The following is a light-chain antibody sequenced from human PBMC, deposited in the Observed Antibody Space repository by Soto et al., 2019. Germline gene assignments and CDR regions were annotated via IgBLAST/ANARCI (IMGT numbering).Light chain of an antibody. CDR2: DTS. J-gene: IGKJ4*01. Sequence: EVVMTQSPVTLSVSPGDRATLSCRASQSVRNNLAWYQQKPGQAPRLLIFDTSARATDIPVRFTGGGSGTEFTLTISSLQSEDSAVYYCQQYKTWPLTFGGGTMVEIK. CDR3: QQYKTWPLT. CDR1: QSVRNN. V-gene: IGKV3-15*01.